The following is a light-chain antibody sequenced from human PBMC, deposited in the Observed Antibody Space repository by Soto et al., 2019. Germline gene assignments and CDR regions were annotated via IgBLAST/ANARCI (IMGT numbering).Light chain of an antibody. CDR2: GAS. J-gene: IGKJ1*01. Sequence: EIVFTQSPGTLSLSPGERATLSCRASQSVSSSYLAGYQQPPGQDNGLLIYGASSRDTGIPDRFSGIGSGTEFTLTISRLEPEDFAVYYCQQYGSSPRTFGQGTKVDIK. CDR3: QQYGSSPRT. V-gene: IGKV3-20*01. CDR1: QSVSSSY.